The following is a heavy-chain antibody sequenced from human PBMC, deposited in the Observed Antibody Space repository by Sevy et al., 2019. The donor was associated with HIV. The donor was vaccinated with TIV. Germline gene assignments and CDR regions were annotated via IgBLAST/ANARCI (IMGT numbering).Heavy chain of an antibody. CDR3: TRWKAAQSIFDY. D-gene: IGHD6-13*01. J-gene: IGHJ4*02. CDR1: GFTFGDYA. V-gene: IGHV3-49*04. CDR2: LKNKANGGTV. Sequence: GGSLRLSCTTFGFTFGDYAINWVRQAPGKGLEWVAFLKNKANGGTVANAASVKGRFTISREDSKSIAYLQMNDLKTEDTAVYYCTRWKAAQSIFDYWGQGALVTVSS.